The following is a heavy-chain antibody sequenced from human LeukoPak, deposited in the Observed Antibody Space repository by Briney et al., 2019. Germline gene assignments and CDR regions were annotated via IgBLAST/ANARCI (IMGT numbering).Heavy chain of an antibody. CDR2: INPNSGGT. CDR3: ARGRLKLPPNY. Sequence: APVKVSCKASGGTFSSYAISWVRQAPGQGLEWMGWINPNSGGTNYAQKFQGRVTMTRDTSISTAYMELSRLRSDDTAVYYCARGRLKLPPNYWGQGTLVTVSS. V-gene: IGHV1-2*02. CDR1: GGTFSSYA. D-gene: IGHD1-1*01. J-gene: IGHJ4*02.